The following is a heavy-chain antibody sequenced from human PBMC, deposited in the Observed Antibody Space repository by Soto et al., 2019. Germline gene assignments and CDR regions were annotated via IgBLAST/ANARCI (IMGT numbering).Heavy chain of an antibody. V-gene: IGHV3-23*01. CDR3: AQGRGGSGSLTPRVDF. D-gene: IGHD3-10*01. CDR1: GFTFNNYA. CDR2: ISGGGDTT. J-gene: IGHJ4*02. Sequence: EVQLLESGGGLVQPGGSLRLSCAASGFTFNNYAMTWVRQAPGKGLEWVSAISGGGDTTSYADSVKGRFTVSRDGSKNTLYLQMSSLIAEDAALYYCAQGRGGSGSLTPRVDFWGQGTLVTVSS.